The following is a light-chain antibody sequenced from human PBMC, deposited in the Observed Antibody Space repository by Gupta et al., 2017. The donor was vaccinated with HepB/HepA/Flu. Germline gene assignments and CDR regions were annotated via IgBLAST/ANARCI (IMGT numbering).Light chain of an antibody. CDR3: QQYKNWPYT. CDR1: PSVSSN. CDR2: GAS. J-gene: IGKJ2*01. V-gene: IGKV3-15*01. Sequence: ELVMTQSPATLSVSPGERATLSCRASPSVSSNLAWYQQKPGQAPRLLIYGASTRATGIPARFSGSGSGTEFTLTISRLKSEDFAVYYCQQYKNWPYTLGQGTKLEIK.